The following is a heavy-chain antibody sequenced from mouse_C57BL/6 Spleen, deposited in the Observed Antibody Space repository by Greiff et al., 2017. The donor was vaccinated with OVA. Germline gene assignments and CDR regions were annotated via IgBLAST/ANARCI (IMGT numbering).Heavy chain of an antibody. J-gene: IGHJ1*03. CDR1: GYTFTSYW. CDR3: ARNYGSNHWYFDV. V-gene: IGHV1-52*01. CDR2: IDPSDSET. Sequence: QVHVKQPGAELVRPGSSVKLSCKASGYTFTSYWMHWVKQRPIQGLEWIGNIDPSDSETHYNQKFKDKATLTVDKSSSTAYMQLSSLTSEDSAVYYCARNYGSNHWYFDVWGTGTTVTVSS. D-gene: IGHD1-1*01.